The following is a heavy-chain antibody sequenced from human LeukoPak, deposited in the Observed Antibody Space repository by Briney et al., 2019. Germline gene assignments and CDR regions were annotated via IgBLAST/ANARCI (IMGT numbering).Heavy chain of an antibody. D-gene: IGHD5-18*01. CDR1: GFTVSSYW. V-gene: IGHV3-7*01. J-gene: IGHJ4*02. CDR3: ARDRDTAMDY. CDR2: IKQDGSEK. Sequence: GGSLRLSCAAAGFTVSSYWMSWVRQAPGKGLEWVANIKQDGSEKYYVDSVKGRFTISRDNAKNSLYLQMNSLRAEDTAVYYCARDRDTAMDYWGQGTLVTVSS.